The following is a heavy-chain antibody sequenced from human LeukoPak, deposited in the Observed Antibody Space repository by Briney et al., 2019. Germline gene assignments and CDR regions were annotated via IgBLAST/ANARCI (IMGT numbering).Heavy chain of an antibody. Sequence: SETLSLTCTVSGGSLSTYYWSWVRQPAGEGLEWIGHVHTSGSTYNPSLRSRVTMSVDTSKNQFSLKLNSVTAADTAVYYCARRHYSSGLDYWGQGILVTLSS. CDR1: GGSLSTYY. D-gene: IGHD6-19*01. CDR3: ARRHYSSGLDY. CDR2: VHTSGST. V-gene: IGHV4-4*07. J-gene: IGHJ4*02.